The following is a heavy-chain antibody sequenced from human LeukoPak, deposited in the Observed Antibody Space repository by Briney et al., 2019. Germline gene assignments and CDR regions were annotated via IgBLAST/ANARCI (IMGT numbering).Heavy chain of an antibody. V-gene: IGHV4-34*01. D-gene: IGHD2-21*02. J-gene: IGHJ4*02. CDR2: INHSGST. CDR1: GGSFSPYY. Sequence: SDTLSLTCAVYGGSFSPYYWSWIRQPPEKGLEWIAEINHSGSTNYNPSLKSRVTISVDTSKNQFSLKLSSVTAADTAVYYCARGGLYCGGDCYVDHWGQGSLVTVSS. CDR3: ARGGLYCGGDCYVDH.